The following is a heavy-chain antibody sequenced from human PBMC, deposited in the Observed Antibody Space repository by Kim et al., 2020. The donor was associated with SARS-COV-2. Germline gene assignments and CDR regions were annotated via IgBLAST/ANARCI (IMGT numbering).Heavy chain of an antibody. V-gene: IGHV3-53*01. CDR3: ARGGGGYSGYESYFDY. D-gene: IGHD5-12*01. J-gene: IGHJ4*02. Sequence: SRKGRLTITRDNSKNTLYLQMNSRRAEDTAVYYCARGGGGYSGYESYFDYWGQGTLVTVSS.